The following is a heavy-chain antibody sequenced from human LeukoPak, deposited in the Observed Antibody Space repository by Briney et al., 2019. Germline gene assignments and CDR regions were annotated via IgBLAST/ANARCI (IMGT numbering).Heavy chain of an antibody. V-gene: IGHV3-30-3*01. J-gene: IGHJ4*02. CDR2: ISYDGSNE. D-gene: IGHD3-10*01. CDR3: ARGSWFGELLPFDY. CDR1: EFTFDSYA. Sequence: GGSLRLSCAASEFTFDSYAMHWVRQAPGKGLEWVAVISYDGSNEYYSDSVRGRFSISRDNSKNTLYLQMNSLSAEDTAVYYCARGSWFGELLPFDYWGQGTLVTVSS.